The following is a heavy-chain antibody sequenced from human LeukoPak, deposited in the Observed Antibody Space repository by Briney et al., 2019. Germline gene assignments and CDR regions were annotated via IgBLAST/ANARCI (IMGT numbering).Heavy chain of an antibody. CDR3: AKHAGDQWFMDY. CDR2: ISGSGNNT. CDR1: GFTFSSYA. Sequence: GGSLRLSCAASGFTFSSYAMTWVRQAPGKGLEWVPSISGSGNNTYYAGSVKGRFTISRDSPKNTLYLQVNSLRAEDAAIYYCAKHAGDQWFMDYWGQGTLVTVSS. D-gene: IGHD2-8*02. V-gene: IGHV3-23*01. J-gene: IGHJ4*02.